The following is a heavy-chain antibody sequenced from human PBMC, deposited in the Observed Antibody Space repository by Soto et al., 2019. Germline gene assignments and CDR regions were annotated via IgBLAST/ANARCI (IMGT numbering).Heavy chain of an antibody. J-gene: IGHJ4*02. CDR1: GYSISSGYY. D-gene: IGHD3-3*01. Sequence: TLSLTCAVSGYSISSGYYWGWIRQPPGKGLEWIGSIYHSGSTYYNPSLKSRVTISVDTSKNQFSLKLSSVTAADTAVYYCARDLGVGYDFWSGYYDYWGQGTLVTVSS. V-gene: IGHV4-38-2*02. CDR2: IYHSGST. CDR3: ARDLGVGYDFWSGYYDY.